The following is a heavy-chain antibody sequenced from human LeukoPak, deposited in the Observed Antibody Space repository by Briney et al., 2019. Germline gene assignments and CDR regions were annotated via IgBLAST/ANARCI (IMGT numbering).Heavy chain of an antibody. D-gene: IGHD3-22*01. V-gene: IGHV4-59*08. CDR2: IYYSGST. J-gene: IGHJ4*02. Sequence: PSETLSLTCTVSGGSISSYYWSWIRQPPGKGLEWIGYIYYSGSTNYNPSLKSRVTISVDTSKNQFSLELSSVTAADTAVYYCARHVRGYYDSSGYRFDYWGQGTLVTVSS. CDR3: ARHVRGYYDSSGYRFDY. CDR1: GGSISSYY.